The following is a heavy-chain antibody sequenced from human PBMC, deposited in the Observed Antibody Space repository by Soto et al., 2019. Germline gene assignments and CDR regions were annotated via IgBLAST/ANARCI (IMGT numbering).Heavy chain of an antibody. Sequence: GASVKVSCKASGGTFSSYAISWVRQAPGQGLEWMGGIIPIFGTANYAQKFQGRVTITADESTSTAYMELSSLRSEAPAVYYCARDRFLASWLVRGIWFDPWGQETLVTVS. CDR1: GGTFSSYA. V-gene: IGHV1-69*13. CDR2: IIPIFGTA. CDR3: ARDRFLASWLVRGIWFDP. J-gene: IGHJ5*02. D-gene: IGHD6-19*01.